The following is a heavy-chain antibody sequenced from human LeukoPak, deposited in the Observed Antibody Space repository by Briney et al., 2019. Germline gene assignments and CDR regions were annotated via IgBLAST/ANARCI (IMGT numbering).Heavy chain of an antibody. D-gene: IGHD5-18*01. Sequence: GGSLRLSCAASGFTFSSYAMHWVRQAPGKGLEWVAVISYDGSNKYYADSVKGRFTISRDNSKNTLYLQMNSLRAEDTAVYYCARPRGYSYGRGAFDYWGQGTLVTVSS. CDR2: ISYDGSNK. CDR1: GFTFSSYA. V-gene: IGHV3-30-3*01. CDR3: ARPRGYSYGRGAFDY. J-gene: IGHJ4*02.